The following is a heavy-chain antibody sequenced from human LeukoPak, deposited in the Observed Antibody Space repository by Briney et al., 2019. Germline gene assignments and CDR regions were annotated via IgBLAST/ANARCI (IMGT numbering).Heavy chain of an antibody. CDR1: GGTFSSYA. Sequence: ASVKVSCKASGGTFSSYAISWVRQAPGQGLEWMGWINPNSGGTNYAQKSQGRVTMTRDTSISTAYMELSRLRSDDTAVYYCARDPILSTMIVVVPPDAFDIWGQGTMVTVSS. D-gene: IGHD3-22*01. J-gene: IGHJ3*02. V-gene: IGHV1-2*02. CDR2: INPNSGGT. CDR3: ARDPILSTMIVVVPPDAFDI.